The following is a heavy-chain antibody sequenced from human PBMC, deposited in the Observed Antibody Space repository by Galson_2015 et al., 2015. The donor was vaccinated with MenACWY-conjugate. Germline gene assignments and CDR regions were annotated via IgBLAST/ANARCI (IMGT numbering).Heavy chain of an antibody. CDR2: IYYSGST. V-gene: IGHV4-39*01. D-gene: IGHD2-2*01. J-gene: IGHJ5*02. CDR1: GGSISSSSYY. Sequence: TLPLTFTVSGGSISSSSYYWGWIRQPPGKGLEWIGSIYYSGSTYYNPSLKSRVTISVDTSKNQFSLKLSSVTAADTAVYYCARYCSSTSCYAWFDPWGQGTLVTVSS. CDR3: ARYCSSTSCYAWFDP.